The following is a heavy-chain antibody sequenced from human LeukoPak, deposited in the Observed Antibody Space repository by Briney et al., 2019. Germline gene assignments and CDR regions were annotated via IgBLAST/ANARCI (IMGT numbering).Heavy chain of an antibody. D-gene: IGHD2/OR15-2a*01. CDR3: AREILPSYAFDI. V-gene: IGHV3-66*01. Sequence: GGSLRLSCAASGFTFSNAWMSWVRHAPGKGLEWVSVIYSGGSTYYTDSVKGRFTTSRDISKNTPYLQMNSLRAEDTAVYYCAREILPSYAFDIWGQGTLVTVSS. CDR2: IYSGGST. CDR1: GFTFSNAW. J-gene: IGHJ3*02.